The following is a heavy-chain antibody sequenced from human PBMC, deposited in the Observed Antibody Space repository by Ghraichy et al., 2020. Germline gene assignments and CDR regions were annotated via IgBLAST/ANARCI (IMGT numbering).Heavy chain of an antibody. V-gene: IGHV3-74*01. CDR3: ARDDYGDYDGYYYYYGMDV. D-gene: IGHD4-17*01. CDR1: GFTFSSYW. Sequence: GGSLILSCAASGFTFSSYWMHWVRQAPGKGLVWVSRINSDGSSTSYADSVKGRFTISRDNAKNTLYLQMNSLRAEDTAVYYCARDDYGDYDGYYYYYGMDVWGQGTTVTVSS. CDR2: INSDGSST. J-gene: IGHJ6*02.